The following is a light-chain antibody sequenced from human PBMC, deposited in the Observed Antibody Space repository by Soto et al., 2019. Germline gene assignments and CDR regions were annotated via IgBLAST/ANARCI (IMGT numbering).Light chain of an antibody. J-gene: IGKJ1*01. Sequence: EIVMTQSPATVPVSPGERVTLSCRASQSVSIDLAWYQQKPCQAPRLLLYGSSTRATVIPPSFAVSGSGTEFTLTISGLHSEDMADYYCEHYNKWPQTIGKGTKVDVK. CDR2: GSS. CDR3: EHYNKWPQT. V-gene: IGKV3-15*01. CDR1: QSVSID.